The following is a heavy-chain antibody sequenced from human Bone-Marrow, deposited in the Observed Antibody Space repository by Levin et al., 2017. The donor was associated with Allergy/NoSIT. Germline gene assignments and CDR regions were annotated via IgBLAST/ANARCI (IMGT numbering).Heavy chain of an antibody. V-gene: IGHV3-23*01. J-gene: IGHJ4*02. CDR2: ITGGGGNT. D-gene: IGHD3-9*01. CDR3: AKMDLTVLITSGRGFEFDF. CDR1: GFTFSSYA. Sequence: GESLKISCAASGFTFSSYAMSWVRQAPGKGLEWVSSITGGGGNTYYADAVKGRFTISRDNSKNSVYLQMNSLRAEDPAVYYCAKMDLTVLITSGRGFEFDFWGPGTLVTVSS.